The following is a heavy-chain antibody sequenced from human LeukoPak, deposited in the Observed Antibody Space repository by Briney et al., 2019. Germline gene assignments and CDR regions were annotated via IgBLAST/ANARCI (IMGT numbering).Heavy chain of an antibody. CDR2: ISYDGTNK. D-gene: IGHD3-16*01. V-gene: IGHV3-30-3*01. Sequence: PGRSLRLSCAASGVTFSSYDMHWVRQAPGKGLEWVAGISYDGTNKDYADSVKGRLTISRDNSKNTLYLQMNSLRPEDTAVYYCARNSVGGSFFDYWGQGILVTVSS. CDR1: GVTFSSYD. J-gene: IGHJ4*02. CDR3: ARNSVGGSFFDY.